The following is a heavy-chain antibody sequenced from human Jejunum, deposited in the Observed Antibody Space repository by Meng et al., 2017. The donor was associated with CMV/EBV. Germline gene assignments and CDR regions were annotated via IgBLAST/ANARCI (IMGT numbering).Heavy chain of an antibody. CDR3: ARVRGYTTSGSFDC. D-gene: IGHD5-12*01. CDR1: GFTVNSYS. CDR2: IYSGGTT. Sequence: VQWVGSGGTLLQPGGSLRLSCPASGFTVNSYSMSWVRQAQGKGLEWVSIIYSGGTTYYADSVKGRFTISRDISKNTLYLQMTSLRADDTAVYYCARVRGYTTSGSFDCWGQGTLVTVSS. J-gene: IGHJ4*02. V-gene: IGHV3-53*01.